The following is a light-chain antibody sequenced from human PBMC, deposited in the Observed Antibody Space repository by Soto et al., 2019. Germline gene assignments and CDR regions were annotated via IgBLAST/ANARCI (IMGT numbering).Light chain of an antibody. CDR3: QHYNAFPWP. CDR2: GAS. Sequence: DIRMTQSPSTLSAYVGGRVTITCRASQSIRNWLAWYQDKPGKAPKLMMYGASSLESGVPSRFSGSRSGTELNLTIGGLQPDDFATYYCQHYNAFPWPLDQGTKVDIK. J-gene: IGKJ1*01. V-gene: IGKV1-5*01. CDR1: QSIRNW.